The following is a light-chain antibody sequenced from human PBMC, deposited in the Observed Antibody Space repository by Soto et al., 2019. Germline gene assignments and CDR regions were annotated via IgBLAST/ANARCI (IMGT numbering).Light chain of an antibody. J-gene: IGKJ1*01. Sequence: EIVLTQSPGTLSLSPGETLSLSCRSSQSVRRYLAWYQHKPGQAPRLLIYDASNRATGIPDRFSGSGSGTDFTLAITRLEPEDFAVYYCQQYDFSPRTFGHGTKVEIK. CDR3: QQYDFSPRT. CDR1: QSVRRY. CDR2: DAS. V-gene: IGKV3-20*01.